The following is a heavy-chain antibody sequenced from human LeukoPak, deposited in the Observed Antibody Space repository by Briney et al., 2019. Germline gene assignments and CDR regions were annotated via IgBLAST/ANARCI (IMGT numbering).Heavy chain of an antibody. V-gene: IGHV1-18*01. CDR3: ARAPYDSSGRKTHFFDY. CDR1: GYTFTSYG. Sequence: ASVKVSCKASGYTFTSYGITWVRQAPGQGLEWMGWINAYNGYTVYAQKLQDRVTMTTDTSTTTAYMELRSLRSDDTAVYYCARAPYDSSGRKTHFFDYWGQGTLVTVSS. D-gene: IGHD3-22*01. CDR2: INAYNGYT. J-gene: IGHJ4*02.